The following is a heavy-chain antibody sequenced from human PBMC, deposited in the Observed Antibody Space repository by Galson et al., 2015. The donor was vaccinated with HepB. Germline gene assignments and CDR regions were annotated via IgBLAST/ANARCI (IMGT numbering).Heavy chain of an antibody. CDR2: INHSGST. D-gene: IGHD6-6*01. V-gene: IGHV4-34*01. Sequence: ETLSLTCAVYGGSFSGYYWSWIRQPPGKGLEWIGEINHSGSTNYNPSLKSRVTISVDTSKNQFSLKLSSVTAADTAVYYCARSSIAARLVYWGQGTLVTVSS. CDR3: ARSSIAARLVY. CDR1: GGSFSGYY. J-gene: IGHJ4*02.